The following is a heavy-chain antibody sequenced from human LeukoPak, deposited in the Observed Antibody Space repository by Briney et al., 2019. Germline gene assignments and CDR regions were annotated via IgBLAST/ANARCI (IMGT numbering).Heavy chain of an antibody. D-gene: IGHD3-10*01. J-gene: IGHJ6*03. CDR1: VGSCSGYY. V-gene: IGHV4-34*01. CDR2: INHSRST. CDR3: ARSSRITMVRGAYYYYYYMDV. Sequence: SETLSLTCAVYVGSCSGYYWSCIRQPPGKGLEWIGEINHSRSTNYNPSLKSLITISVDTSKNQSSLKLSFVTAADTAVYYCARSSRITMVRGAYYYYYYMDVWGKGTTVTISS.